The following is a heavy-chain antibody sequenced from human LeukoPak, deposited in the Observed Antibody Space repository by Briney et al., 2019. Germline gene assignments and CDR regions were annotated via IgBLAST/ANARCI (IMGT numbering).Heavy chain of an antibody. CDR1: GFTFSTYW. CDR2: IKQDGSEM. Sequence: GGSLRLSCAASGFTFSTYWMSWVRHAPGKGPEWVANIKQDGSEMYYVDSVKCRFTISRDNAKNSLYLQMNGLRAEDTAMYYCARDKIVGATLFDFWGQGILVTVSS. J-gene: IGHJ4*02. V-gene: IGHV3-7*01. CDR3: ARDKIVGATLFDF. D-gene: IGHD1-26*01.